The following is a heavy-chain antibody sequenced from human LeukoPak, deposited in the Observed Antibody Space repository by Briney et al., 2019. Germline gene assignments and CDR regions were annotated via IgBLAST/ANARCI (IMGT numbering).Heavy chain of an antibody. CDR2: ISGSGGST. J-gene: IGHJ4*02. V-gene: IGHV3-23*01. Sequence: QAGGSLRLSCAASGFTFGSYAMSWVRQAPGKGLEWVSAISGSGGSTYYADSVKGRFTISRDNSKNTLYLQMNSLRAEDTAVYYCAKGGRDDYVWGSYRPHAGYYFDYWGQGTLVTVSS. CDR3: AKGGRDDYVWGSYRPHAGYYFDY. CDR1: GFTFGSYA. D-gene: IGHD3-16*02.